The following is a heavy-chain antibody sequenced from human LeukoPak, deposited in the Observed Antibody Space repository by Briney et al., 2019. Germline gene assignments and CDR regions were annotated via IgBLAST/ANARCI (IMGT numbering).Heavy chain of an antibody. V-gene: IGHV1-8*03. D-gene: IGHD3-10*01. CDR3: ARGTMVRGAIYYYYYYYMDV. Sequence: ASVNVSCKASGYTFTSYDINGVRQATGRGLEWMGWINLNSGNTGYAQKLQGRLTITRNTSISTDYMELSSLRSEDTAVYYCARGTMVRGAIYYYYYYYMDVWGKGTTVTVSS. J-gene: IGHJ6*03. CDR2: INLNSGNT. CDR1: GYTFTSYD.